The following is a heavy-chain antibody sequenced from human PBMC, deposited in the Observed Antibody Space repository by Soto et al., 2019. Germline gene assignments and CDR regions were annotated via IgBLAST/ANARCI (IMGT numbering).Heavy chain of an antibody. V-gene: IGHV4-30-4*02. D-gene: IGHD1-1*01. CDR1: GGSISSGDYY. Sequence: SETLSLTCTVSGGSISSGDYYWSWIRQPPGKGLEWIGYIYYSGSTYYNPSLKSRVTMSLDTSKNQLSLRLTSVTAAATAVYYCARGTRNWSWKFDYGAQGFLVPVSS. CDR3: ARGTRNWSWKFDY. J-gene: IGHJ4*02. CDR2: IYYSGST.